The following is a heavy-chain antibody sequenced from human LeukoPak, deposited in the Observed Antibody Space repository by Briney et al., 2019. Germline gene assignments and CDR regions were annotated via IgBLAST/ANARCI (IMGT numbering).Heavy chain of an antibody. Sequence: PSETLSLTCTVSGGSISSSSYYWGWIRQPPGKGLEWIGSIYYSGSTYYNPSLKSRVTISVDTSKNQFSLKLSSVTAADTAVYYCARPYGSGSYYDYWGQGTLVTVSS. CDR3: ARPYGSGSYYDY. D-gene: IGHD3-10*01. CDR2: IYYSGST. J-gene: IGHJ4*02. CDR1: GGSISSSSYY. V-gene: IGHV4-39*01.